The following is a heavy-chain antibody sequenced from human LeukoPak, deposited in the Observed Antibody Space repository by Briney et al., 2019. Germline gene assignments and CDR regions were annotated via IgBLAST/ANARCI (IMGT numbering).Heavy chain of an antibody. D-gene: IGHD3-16*01. CDR3: ANEGGGAFDF. CDR1: GFTFDDYA. Sequence: GGSPRLSCAASGFTFDDYAMHWVRQAPGKGLEWVSGISWNSGSIGYADSVKGRFTISRDNAKNSVYLQMNSLRADDTAVYYCANEGGGAFDFWGQGTMVTVSS. CDR2: ISWNSGSI. J-gene: IGHJ3*01. V-gene: IGHV3-9*01.